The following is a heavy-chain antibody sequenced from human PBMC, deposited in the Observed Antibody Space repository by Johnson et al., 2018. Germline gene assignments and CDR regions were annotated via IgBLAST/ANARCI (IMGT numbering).Heavy chain of an antibody. CDR1: GFTFTSSW. V-gene: IGHV3-74*02. CDR3: VRNLGYCTNGVCFDF. J-gene: IGHJ4*02. D-gene: IGHD2-8*01. CDR2: ISSNGDT. Sequence: EVQLVESGGGLVQPGGSLRLSCGASGFTFTSSWIHWVRQRPGKGLMWVSRISSNGDTRYADFVEGRFTISRDNAKNTLYMQMSSLRAEDTAVYYCVRNLGYCTNGVCFDFWGQGTLVTVSS.